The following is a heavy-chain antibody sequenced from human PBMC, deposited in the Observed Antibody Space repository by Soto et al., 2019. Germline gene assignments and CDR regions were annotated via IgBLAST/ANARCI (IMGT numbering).Heavy chain of an antibody. J-gene: IGHJ6*02. Sequence: QVQLVESGGGVVQPGRSLRLSCAASGFTFSSYGMHWVRQAPGKGLEWVAVIWYDGSNKYYADSVKGRFTISRDNSKNTLYLQMNSLRAEDTAVYYCARDIGPIYCSGGSCYSNYYYGMDVWGQGTTVTVSS. CDR2: IWYDGSNK. V-gene: IGHV3-33*01. CDR1: GFTFSSYG. D-gene: IGHD2-15*01. CDR3: ARDIGPIYCSGGSCYSNYYYGMDV.